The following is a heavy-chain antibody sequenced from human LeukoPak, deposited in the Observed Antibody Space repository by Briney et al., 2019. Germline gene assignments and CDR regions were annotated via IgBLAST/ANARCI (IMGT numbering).Heavy chain of an antibody. J-gene: IGHJ4*02. CDR3: ARPGYAQWLGEKGGDY. V-gene: IGHV4-34*01. CDR1: GGSFSGYY. D-gene: IGHD6-19*01. CDR2: INHSGST. Sequence: KPSETLSLTCAVYGGSFSGYYWSWIRQPPGKGLEWIGEINHSGSTNYNPSLKSRVTISVDTSKNQFSLKRSSVTAAATAVYYCARPGYAQWLGEKGGDYWGQGTLVTVSS.